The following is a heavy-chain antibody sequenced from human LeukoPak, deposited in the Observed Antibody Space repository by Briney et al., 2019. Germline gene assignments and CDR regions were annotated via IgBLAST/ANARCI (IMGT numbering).Heavy chain of an antibody. CDR2: ISYDGSNK. CDR1: GFTFSSYA. Sequence: PGGSLRLSCAASGFTFSSYAMHWVRQAPGKGLEWVAVISYDGSNKYYADSVKGRFTISRDNSKNTLYLQMNSLSPEDTAMYYCARALVNWDFDFRGQGTLVTVSS. CDR3: ARALVNWDFDF. V-gene: IGHV3-30-3*01. D-gene: IGHD7-27*01. J-gene: IGHJ4*02.